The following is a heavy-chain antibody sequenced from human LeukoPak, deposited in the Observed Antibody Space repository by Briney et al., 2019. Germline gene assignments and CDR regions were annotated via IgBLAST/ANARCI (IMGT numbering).Heavy chain of an antibody. CDR3: ARHVFDFYSGYLVSYFDH. V-gene: IGHV4-30-2*01. J-gene: IGHJ4*02. CDR1: GFTFSSYT. CDR2: IYHSGST. Sequence: LRLSCAASGFTFSSYTMSWIRQPPGKGLEWIGYIYHSGSTYYNPSLKSRVTISVDRSKNQFSLKLSSVTAADTAVYYCARHVFDFYSGYLVSYFDHWGQGTLVTVSS. D-gene: IGHD3-3*01.